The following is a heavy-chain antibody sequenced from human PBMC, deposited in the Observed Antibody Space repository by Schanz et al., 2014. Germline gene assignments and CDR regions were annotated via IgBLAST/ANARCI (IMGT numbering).Heavy chain of an antibody. J-gene: IGHJ4*02. CDR3: AKQIHYDILTVTRN. CDR1: GFSLNTYG. Sequence: QAQLMESGGGVVQPGTSLILSCSVSGFSLNTYGIHWFRQPAGKGLEWVAAMSYDGSIKYYGDSVKGRFTISRDNAKNSLELQMNSLRAEDTAVYYCAKQIHYDILTVTRNWGQGTLVTVSS. V-gene: IGHV3-33*03. D-gene: IGHD3-9*01. CDR2: MSYDGSIK.